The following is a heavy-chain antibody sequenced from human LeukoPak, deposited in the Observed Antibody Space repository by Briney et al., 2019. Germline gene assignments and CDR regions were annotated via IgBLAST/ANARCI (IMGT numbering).Heavy chain of an antibody. CDR2: INHSGST. V-gene: IGHV4-34*01. CDR1: GFTFSSYS. Sequence: PGGSLRLSCAASGFTFSSYSMNWVRQPPGKGLEWIGEINHSGSTNYNPSLKSRVTISVDTSKNQFSLKLSSVTAADTAVYYCARVGKQWLVLRGWFDPWGQGTLVTVSS. D-gene: IGHD6-19*01. CDR3: ARVGKQWLVLRGWFDP. J-gene: IGHJ5*02.